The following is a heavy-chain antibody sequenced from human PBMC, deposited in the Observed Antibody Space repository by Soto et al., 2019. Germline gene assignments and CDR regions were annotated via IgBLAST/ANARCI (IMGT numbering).Heavy chain of an antibody. D-gene: IGHD6-6*01. J-gene: IGHJ4*02. CDR1: CGSFSSYY. CDR3: ARTSRFDC. CDR2: INHSGST. V-gene: IGHV4-34*01. Sequence: QVQLQQWGAGLLKPSETLSLTCAVYCGSFSSYYWSWIRQPPGKGLEWIGEINHSGSTNYNPSLXSXVXXSLDTSKNQFSLKLSSVPAADTAVYYCARTSRFDCWGQGTLVTVSS.